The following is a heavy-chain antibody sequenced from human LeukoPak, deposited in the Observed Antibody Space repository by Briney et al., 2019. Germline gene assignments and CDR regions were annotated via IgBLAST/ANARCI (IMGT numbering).Heavy chain of an antibody. J-gene: IGHJ4*02. CDR2: IYYSGST. CDR1: GGSISSSSYY. D-gene: IGHD4-23*01. Sequence: SETLSLPCTVSGGSISSSSYYWGWIRQPPGKGLEWIGSIYYSGSTYYNPSLKSRVTISVDTSKNQFSLKLSSVTAADTAVYYCARHDTVVTWGFDYWGQGTLVTVSS. V-gene: IGHV4-39*01. CDR3: ARHDTVVTWGFDY.